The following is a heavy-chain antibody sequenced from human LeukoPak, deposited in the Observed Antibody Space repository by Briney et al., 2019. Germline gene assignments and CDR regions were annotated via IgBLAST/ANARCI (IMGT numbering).Heavy chain of an antibody. J-gene: IGHJ4*02. CDR1: GFTFSSYS. V-gene: IGHV3-21*01. Sequence: GRSLRLSCAASGFTFSSYSMNWVRQAPGKGLEWVSSISSSSSYIYYADSVKGRFTISRDNAKNSLYLQMNSLRAEDTAVYYCARGRGVIAAAGRNGDYWGQGTLVTVSS. CDR2: ISSSSSYI. D-gene: IGHD6-13*01. CDR3: ARGRGVIAAAGRNGDY.